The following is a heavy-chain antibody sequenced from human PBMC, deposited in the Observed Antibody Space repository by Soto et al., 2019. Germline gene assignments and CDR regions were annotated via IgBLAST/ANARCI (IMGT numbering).Heavy chain of an antibody. CDR2: IVPIFGTR. J-gene: IGHJ6*02. Sequence: QVQLVQSGAEVKKPGSSVKVSCKISGGTFSRYSISWVRQAPGQGLEWMGGIVPIFGTRNYAQKFQDSVTITTDESTTRTHMELSKLRSEDTAVYYCARPYEGGYSSNHHYYYALDVWGQRTAVTVSS. CDR3: ARPYEGGYSSNHHYYYALDV. CDR1: GGTFSRYS. D-gene: IGHD3-22*01. V-gene: IGHV1-69*01.